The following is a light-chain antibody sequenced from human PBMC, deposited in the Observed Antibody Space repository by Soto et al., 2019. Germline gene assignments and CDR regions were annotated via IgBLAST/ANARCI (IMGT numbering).Light chain of an antibody. CDR3: QQYNDWPPLT. CDR2: VAS. J-gene: IGKJ4*01. V-gene: IGKV1-39*01. Sequence: DIQMTQSPSSLSASVGDRVTITCRASQSISRYLNWYQQKPGKAPNLLIYVASSLQSEVPSRFSGSGSGTDFTLTITSLQSEDFALYFCQQYNDWPPLTCGGGTKVDIK. CDR1: QSISRY.